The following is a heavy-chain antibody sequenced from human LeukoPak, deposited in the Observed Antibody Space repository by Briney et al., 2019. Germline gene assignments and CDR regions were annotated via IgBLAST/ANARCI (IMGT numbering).Heavy chain of an antibody. CDR3: ARAPLFCSSTSCRYYYYYYMDV. CDR1: GATFSSYA. V-gene: IGHV1-69*05. J-gene: IGHJ6*03. D-gene: IGHD2-2*01. CDR2: IIPIFGTA. Sequence: SGKVPCKASGATFSSYAISWVRQAPGQGLEWRGGIIPIFGTANHAQNFQGRVTITTDKSTSTAYMELSSLRSEDTAVYYCARAPLFCSSTSCRYYYYYYMDVWGKGSTVTVSS.